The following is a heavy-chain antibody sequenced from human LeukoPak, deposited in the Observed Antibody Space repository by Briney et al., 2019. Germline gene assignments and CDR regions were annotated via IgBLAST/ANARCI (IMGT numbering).Heavy chain of an antibody. CDR1: GGTFSSYA. J-gene: IGHJ3*02. Sequence: SVKVSCKASGGTFSSYAISWVRQAPGQGLEWMGGIIPIFGTANYAQKFQGRVTITADESTSTAYMELSSLRSEDTAVYYCARLYYYDSSGYYQNAFDIWGQGTMVTVSS. V-gene: IGHV1-69*13. CDR3: ARLYYYDSSGYYQNAFDI. D-gene: IGHD3-22*01. CDR2: IIPIFGTA.